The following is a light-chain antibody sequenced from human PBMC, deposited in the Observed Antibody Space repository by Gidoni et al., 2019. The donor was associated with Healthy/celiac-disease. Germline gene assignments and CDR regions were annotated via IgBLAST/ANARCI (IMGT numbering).Light chain of an antibody. J-gene: IGKJ2*04. CDR3: QQYDNLPCS. CDR1: QDISNY. V-gene: IGKV1-33*01. CDR2: DAS. Sequence: DIQMAQSPSSLSASVGDRVPITCQASQDISNYLHWYQQKPGKAPKLLIYDASNLETGVPSRFSGSGSGTDFTFTISSLQPEDIATYYCQQYDNLPCSFGQGTKLEIK.